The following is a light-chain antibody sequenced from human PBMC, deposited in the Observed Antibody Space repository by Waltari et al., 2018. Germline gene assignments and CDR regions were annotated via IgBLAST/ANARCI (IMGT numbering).Light chain of an antibody. CDR3: QQSYSTPGLT. Sequence: DIQMTQSPSSLSASVGDRVTITCRASQSISSYLNWYQQKPGKAPKRLIYAASSLQSGVPSRFSGSGSGTDFTLTISSLQPEDFATYYCQQSYSTPGLTFGGGTKVEIK. J-gene: IGKJ4*01. CDR1: QSISSY. CDR2: AAS. V-gene: IGKV1-39*01.